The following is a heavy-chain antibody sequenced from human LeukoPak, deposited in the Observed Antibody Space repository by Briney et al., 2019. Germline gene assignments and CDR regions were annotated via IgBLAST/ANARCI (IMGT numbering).Heavy chain of an antibody. D-gene: IGHD6-13*01. V-gene: IGHV4-39*07. CDR2: IYYSGST. J-gene: IGHJ4*02. Sequence: SETLSLTCTVSGGSISSSSYYWGWIRQPPGKGLEWIGSIYYSGSTYYNPSLKSRVTISVDTSKNQFSLKLSSVTAADTAVYYCASYAAAGDPFDYWGQGTLVTVSS. CDR3: ASYAAAGDPFDY. CDR1: GGSISSSSYY.